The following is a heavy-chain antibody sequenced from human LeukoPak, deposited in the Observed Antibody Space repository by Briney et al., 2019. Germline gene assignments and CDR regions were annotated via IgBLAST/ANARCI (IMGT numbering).Heavy chain of an antibody. CDR1: GYTFTSYD. D-gene: IGHD2-2*01. CDR3: ARVACSSTSCPPDY. V-gene: IGHV1-8*01. J-gene: IGHJ4*02. Sequence: GASVKVSCKASGYTFTSYDINWVRQATGQGLEWMGWMNPNSGNTGYAQKLQGRVTMTTDTSTSTAYMELRSLRSDDTAVYYCARVACSSTSCPPDYWGQGTLVTVSS. CDR2: MNPNSGNT.